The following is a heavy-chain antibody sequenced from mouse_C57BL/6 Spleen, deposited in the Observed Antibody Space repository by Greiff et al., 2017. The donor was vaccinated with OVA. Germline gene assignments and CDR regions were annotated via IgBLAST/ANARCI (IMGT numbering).Heavy chain of an antibody. CDR1: GYTFTSYD. J-gene: IGHJ2*01. D-gene: IGHD1-1*02. CDR3: ARRGRLSEFDY. V-gene: IGHV1-85*01. CDR2: IYPRAGST. Sequence: VKLLESGPELVKPGASVKLSCKASGYTFTSYDINWVQQRPGQGLEWIGWIYPRAGSTKYNEKFKGKSTCTVDTSCSTAYMELNSMTSEDAAVYFCARRGRLSEFDYWGQGTTLTVSA.